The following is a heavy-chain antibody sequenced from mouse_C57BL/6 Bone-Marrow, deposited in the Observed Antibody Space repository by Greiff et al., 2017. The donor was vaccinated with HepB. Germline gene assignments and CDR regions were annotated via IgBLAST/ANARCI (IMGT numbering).Heavy chain of an antibody. J-gene: IGHJ2*01. CDR3: ARYGRSPCDY. V-gene: IGHV1-18*01. CDR2: INPNNGGT. CDR1: GYTFTDYN. D-gene: IGHD1-1*01. Sequence: VQLKQSGPELVKPGASVKIPCKASGYTFTDYNMDWVKQSHGKSLEWIGDINPNNGGTIYNQKFKGKATLTVDKSSSTAYMELRSLTSEDTAVYYCARYGRSPCDYWGQGTTLTVSS.